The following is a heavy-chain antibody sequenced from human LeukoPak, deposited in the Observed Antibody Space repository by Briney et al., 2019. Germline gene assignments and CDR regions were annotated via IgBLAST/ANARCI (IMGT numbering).Heavy chain of an antibody. Sequence: SETLSLTCTVSGGSISSYYWSWIRQPPGKGLEWIGYIYYSGSTNYNPSLKSRVTVSVDTSKNQFSLKLSSVTAADTAVYYCARGDGYNFRSDYWGQGTLVTVSS. CDR2: IYYSGST. V-gene: IGHV4-59*13. CDR1: GGSISSYY. CDR3: ARGDGYNFRSDY. J-gene: IGHJ4*02. D-gene: IGHD5-24*01.